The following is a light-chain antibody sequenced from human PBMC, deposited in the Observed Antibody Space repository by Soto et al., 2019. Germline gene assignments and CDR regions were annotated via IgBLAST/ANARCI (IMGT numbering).Light chain of an antibody. J-gene: IGKJ1*01. CDR2: DAS. Sequence: DIQMTQSPSTLSASVGDRVTIPCRASQSISSWLAWYQQKPGEAPKLLIYDASALPRGVPSRFSGSGSGTKFTLTIASLQPDDFATYYCQQYETFSGTFGPGTKVDIK. V-gene: IGKV1-5*01. CDR3: QQYETFSGT. CDR1: QSISSW.